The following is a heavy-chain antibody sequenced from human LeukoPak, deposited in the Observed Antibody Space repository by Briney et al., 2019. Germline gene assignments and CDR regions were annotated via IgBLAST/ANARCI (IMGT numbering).Heavy chain of an antibody. D-gene: IGHD1-26*01. V-gene: IGHV3-30*18. Sequence: GGSLRLSCAASGFTFSSYGMHWVRQAPGKGLEGVAVISYDGSNKYYADSVKGRFTISRDNSKNTLYLQMNSLRAEDTAVYYCAKDPGPGVGYWGQGTLVTVS. CDR3: AKDPGPGVGY. CDR1: GFTFSSYG. J-gene: IGHJ4*02. CDR2: ISYDGSNK.